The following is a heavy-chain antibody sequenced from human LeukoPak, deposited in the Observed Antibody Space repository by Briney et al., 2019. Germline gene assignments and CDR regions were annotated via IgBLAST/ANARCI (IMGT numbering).Heavy chain of an antibody. D-gene: IGHD3-3*01. Sequence: SVKVSCKATGGTFSSYTISWVRHAPGQGLEWMGRIIPILGIANYAQKLQGRVTITADKSTSTAYMELSSLRSEDTAVYYCARDDFWSGYYNYYYYYMDVCGKGTTVTVSS. V-gene: IGHV1-69*04. J-gene: IGHJ6*03. CDR2: IIPILGIA. CDR3: ARDDFWSGYYNYYYYYMDV. CDR1: GGTFSSYT.